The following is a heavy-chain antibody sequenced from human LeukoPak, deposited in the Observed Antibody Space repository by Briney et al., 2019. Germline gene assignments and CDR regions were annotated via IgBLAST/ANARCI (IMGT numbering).Heavy chain of an antibody. Sequence: ASVKVSCKASGYTFTGYYMHWVRQAPGQGLEWMGWINPNSGGTNYAQKFQGRVTMTRDTSISTAYMELSRLRSDDTAVYYCARDSGYGMSIDIWGQGTMVTVSS. V-gene: IGHV1-2*02. J-gene: IGHJ3*02. CDR2: INPNSGGT. CDR3: ARDSGYGMSIDI. D-gene: IGHD2-8*01. CDR1: GYTFTGYY.